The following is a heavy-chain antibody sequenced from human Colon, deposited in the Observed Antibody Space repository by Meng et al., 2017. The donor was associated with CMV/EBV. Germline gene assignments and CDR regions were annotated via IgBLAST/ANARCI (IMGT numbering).Heavy chain of an antibody. CDR3: ARDRNDYGSGSYYDN. CDR2: ISVSGNII. V-gene: IGHV3-11*01. CDR1: GFTFSDYY. J-gene: IGHJ4*02. Sequence: GGSLRLSCAASGFTFSDYYMAWIRQAPGKGLEWLSYISVSGNIIYYTDSVKGRFTISRDNAMNSLYLQMNSLRAEDTAVYYCARDRNDYGSGSYYDNWGQGTLVTVSS. D-gene: IGHD3-10*01.